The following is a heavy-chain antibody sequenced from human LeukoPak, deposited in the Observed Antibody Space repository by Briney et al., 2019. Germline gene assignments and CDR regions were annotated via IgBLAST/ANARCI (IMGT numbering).Heavy chain of an antibody. V-gene: IGHV3-74*01. J-gene: IGHJ4*02. Sequence: PGGSLRLSCAASGFAFSSYWMHWVRQAPGRGVVWVSRINSDGSITNYADSVKGRFTISRDNAKNTLYLQMNSLRAEDTAVYYCTRVLYSSSWFWGQGTLVTVSS. CDR2: INSDGSIT. CDR1: GFAFSSYW. CDR3: TRVLYSSSWF. D-gene: IGHD6-13*01.